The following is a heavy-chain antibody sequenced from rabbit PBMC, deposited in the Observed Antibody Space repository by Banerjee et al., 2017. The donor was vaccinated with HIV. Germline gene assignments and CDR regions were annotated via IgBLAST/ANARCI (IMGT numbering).Heavy chain of an antibody. Sequence: QEQLVESGGGLVQPGGSLKLSCKASGFDFSSYGVSWVRQAPGKGLEWIGYIDPVFGSTYYASWVNGRFTISSHNAQNTLYLQLNSLTAADTATYFCVREYASSSGYRGLWGQGTLVTVS. D-gene: IGHD1-1*01. J-gene: IGHJ3*01. V-gene: IGHV1S47*01. CDR1: GFDFSSYG. CDR2: IDPVFGST. CDR3: VREYASSSGYRGL.